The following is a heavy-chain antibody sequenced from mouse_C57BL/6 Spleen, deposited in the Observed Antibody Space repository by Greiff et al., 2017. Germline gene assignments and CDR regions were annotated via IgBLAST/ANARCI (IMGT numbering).Heavy chain of an antibody. CDR3: ARECYSNYGHAMDY. CDR1: GFTFSDYG. V-gene: IGHV5-17*01. CDR2: ISSGSSTI. D-gene: IGHD2-5*01. J-gene: IGHJ4*01. Sequence: EVQRVESGGGLVKPGGSLTLSCAASGFTFSDYGMHWVRQAPEKGLEWVAYISSGSSTIYYADTVKGRFTISSDNAKNTLFLQMTSLRSEDTAMYYCARECYSNYGHAMDYWGQGTSVTVSS.